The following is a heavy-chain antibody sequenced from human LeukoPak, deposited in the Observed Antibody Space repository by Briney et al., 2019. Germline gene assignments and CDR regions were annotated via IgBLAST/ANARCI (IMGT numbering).Heavy chain of an antibody. D-gene: IGHD5-12*01. Sequence: SETLSLTCTVSGGSISSSSYYWGWIRQPPGKGLEWIGSIYYSGSTYYNPSLKSRVTISVDTSKNQFSLKLSSVTAADTAVYYCARDPYSGYYGDYYYYYMDVWGKGTTVTISS. CDR2: IYYSGST. CDR1: GGSISSSSYY. CDR3: ARDPYSGYYGDYYYYYMDV. V-gene: IGHV4-39*02. J-gene: IGHJ6*03.